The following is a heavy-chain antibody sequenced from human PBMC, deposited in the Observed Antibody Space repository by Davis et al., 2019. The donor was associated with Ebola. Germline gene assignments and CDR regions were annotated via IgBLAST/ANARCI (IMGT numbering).Heavy chain of an antibody. CDR1: GGSFSGYY. V-gene: IGHV4-34*01. CDR2: INHSGST. Sequence: SETLSLTCAVYGGSFSGYYWSWIRQPPGKGLEWIGEINHSGSTNYNPSLKSRVTISVDTSKNQFSLKLSSVTAADTAVYYCARDPYGSGSYLLFDYWGQGTLVTVSS. D-gene: IGHD3-10*01. J-gene: IGHJ4*02. CDR3: ARDPYGSGSYLLFDY.